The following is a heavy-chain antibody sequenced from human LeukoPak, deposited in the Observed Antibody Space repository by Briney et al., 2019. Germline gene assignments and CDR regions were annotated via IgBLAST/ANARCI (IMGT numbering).Heavy chain of an antibody. Sequence: GGSLRLSCAASGFTFNGYLMTWVRQAPGKGLEWVASIEQDGSEKYYVDSVKGRFTISRDNAENSLYLQMSSLRVEDTAVYYCASGRWLQLINYWGQGTLVTVSP. D-gene: IGHD5-24*01. CDR3: ASGRWLQLINY. CDR1: GFTFNGYL. J-gene: IGHJ4*02. V-gene: IGHV3-7*01. CDR2: IEQDGSEK.